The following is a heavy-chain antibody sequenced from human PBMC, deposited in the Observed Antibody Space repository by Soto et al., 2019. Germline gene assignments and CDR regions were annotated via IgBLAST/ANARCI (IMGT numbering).Heavy chain of an antibody. CDR3: ARDRCYDGTCYSASDS. CDR2: ISTTSFTI. J-gene: IGHJ5*01. CDR1: GFSFSTYN. V-gene: IGHV3-48*02. Sequence: GSLRLSCAASGFSFSTYNMDWVRQAPGKGPEWIAYISTTSFTIYYADSVKGRFTISRDNDRNSLYLEMNSLRDEDTAVYYCARDRCYDGTCYSASDSWGQGTLVTVSS. D-gene: IGHD2-15*01.